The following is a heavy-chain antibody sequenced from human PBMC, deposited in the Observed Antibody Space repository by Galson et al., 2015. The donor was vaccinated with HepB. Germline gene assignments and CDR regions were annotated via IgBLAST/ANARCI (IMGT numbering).Heavy chain of an antibody. Sequence: SVKVSCKASGYTFTDFAIHWVRQAPGQGLEWMGWINAGAGDTRFSQKFQGRVTLTRDTSANTVYMELSSLTSEDTAVYYCARTGIGWRFDPWGQGTLVTVSS. CDR1: GYTFTDFA. J-gene: IGHJ5*02. D-gene: IGHD6-19*01. CDR2: INAGAGDT. V-gene: IGHV1-3*01. CDR3: ARTGIGWRFDP.